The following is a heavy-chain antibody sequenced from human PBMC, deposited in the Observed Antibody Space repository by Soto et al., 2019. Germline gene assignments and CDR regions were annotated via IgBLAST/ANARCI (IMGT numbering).Heavy chain of an antibody. CDR2: MNPNSGNT. CDR3: ARAPSWYNFDY. V-gene: IGHV1-8*01. J-gene: IGHJ4*02. D-gene: IGHD6-13*01. CDR1: GYTFTSYD. Sequence: ASVKVSCKASGYTFTSYDINWVRQATGQGLEWMGWMNPNSGNTGYAQKFQGRVTITRDTSASTAYMELSSLRSEDTAVYYCARAPSWYNFDYWGQGTLVTVSS.